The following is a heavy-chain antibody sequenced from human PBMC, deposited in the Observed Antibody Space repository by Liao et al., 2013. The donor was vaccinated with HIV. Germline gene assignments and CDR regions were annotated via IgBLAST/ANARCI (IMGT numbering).Heavy chain of an antibody. V-gene: IGHV4-39*07. Sequence: QLQLQESGPGLVKPSETLSLTCTVSGGSISSSSYYWGWIRQPPGKGLEWIGSIYYSGSTYYNPSLKSRVTISVDTSKNQFSLKLSSMTAADTAVFYCARGKSRGLFDSWGQGTLVTVSS. D-gene: IGHD3-10*01. CDR1: GGSISSSSYY. J-gene: IGHJ4*02. CDR3: ARGKSRGLFDS. CDR2: IYYSGST.